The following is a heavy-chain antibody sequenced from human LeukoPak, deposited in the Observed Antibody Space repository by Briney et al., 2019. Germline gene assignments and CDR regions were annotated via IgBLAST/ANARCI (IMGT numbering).Heavy chain of an antibody. Sequence: GGSLRLSCAASGFTFNYYVMNWVRQAPGKGLEWVSGISGSGGSTYYADSVKGRFTISRDNAKNSLYLQMNSLRAEDTAVYYCAELGITMIGGVWGKGTTVTISS. V-gene: IGHV3-23*01. CDR2: ISGSGGST. J-gene: IGHJ6*04. CDR3: AELGITMIGGV. CDR1: GFTFNYYV. D-gene: IGHD3-10*02.